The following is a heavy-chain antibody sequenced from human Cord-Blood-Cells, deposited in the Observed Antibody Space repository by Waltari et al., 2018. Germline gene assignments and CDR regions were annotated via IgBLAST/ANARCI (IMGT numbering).Heavy chain of an antibody. D-gene: IGHD1-1*01. Sequence: EVQLVESGGGLVQPGGSVRLSCAASGFPVSINYMSWVRQAPGKGLEWVSVIYNGGSTYYADSVKGRFTISRDNSKNTLYLQMNSLRAEDTAVYYCARVRYYYFDYWGQGTLVTVSS. J-gene: IGHJ4*02. CDR3: ARVRYYYFDY. CDR1: GFPVSINY. CDR2: IYNGGST. V-gene: IGHV3-66*01.